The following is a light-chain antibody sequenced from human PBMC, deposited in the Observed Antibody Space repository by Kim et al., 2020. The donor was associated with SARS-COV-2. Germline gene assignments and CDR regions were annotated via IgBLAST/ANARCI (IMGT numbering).Light chain of an antibody. CDR3: QSYDTSLRSSV. Sequence: RVTIYCTGSSSNLGAGYDVHWYQHLPGTAPKLLIHGDINRPSGVPGRFSGSRSGPSASLAITGLQAEDEADYYCQSYDTSLRSSVFGGGTKVTVL. CDR2: GDI. V-gene: IGLV1-40*01. CDR1: SSNLGAGYD. J-gene: IGLJ3*02.